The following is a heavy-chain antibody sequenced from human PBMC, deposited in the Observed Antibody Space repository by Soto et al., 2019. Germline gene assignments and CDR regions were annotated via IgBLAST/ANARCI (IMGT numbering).Heavy chain of an antibody. Sequence: QVPLQQRGAGLLKPSETLSLICAVYGGSFSGYYWSWIRQPPGKGLEWIGEINHSGSTNYNPSLKSRVTMSVDMSKTQFALKLRSVTAADTAVYDCASGATWGTGYNWLDPWGQGTLVTVSS. CDR1: GGSFSGYY. CDR3: ASGATWGTGYNWLDP. D-gene: IGHD3-16*01. J-gene: IGHJ5*02. CDR2: INHSGST. V-gene: IGHV4-34*01.